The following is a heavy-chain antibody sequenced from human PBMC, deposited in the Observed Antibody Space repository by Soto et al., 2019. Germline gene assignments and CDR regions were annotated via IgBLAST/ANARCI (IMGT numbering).Heavy chain of an antibody. J-gene: IGHJ6*02. CDR1: GFTYSSYW. CDR2: IKQDGSEK. Sequence: GGSLRLSCAASGFTYSSYWMSWVRQAPGKGLEWVANIKQDGSEKYYVDSVKGRFTISRDNATNSLYLQMNSLRAEDTAVYYCARAGKPEYYYYGMHVWGQGTTVTVSS. V-gene: IGHV3-7*03. CDR3: ARAGKPEYYYYGMHV. D-gene: IGHD1-1*01.